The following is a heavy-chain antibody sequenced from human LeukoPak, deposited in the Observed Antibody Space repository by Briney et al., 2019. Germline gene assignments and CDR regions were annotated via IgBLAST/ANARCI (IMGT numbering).Heavy chain of an antibody. V-gene: IGHV1-2*02. Sequence: ASVKVSCKASGYTFTGYYMHWVRQAPGQGLEWMGWINPNSGGTNYAQKFQGRVTMTRDTSIRTAYMELSRLRSDDTAVYYCARERVYCSSTSCYDGASRYGMDVWGQGTTVTVSS. J-gene: IGHJ6*02. CDR3: ARERVYCSSTSCYDGASRYGMDV. CDR1: GYTFTGYY. D-gene: IGHD2-2*01. CDR2: INPNSGGT.